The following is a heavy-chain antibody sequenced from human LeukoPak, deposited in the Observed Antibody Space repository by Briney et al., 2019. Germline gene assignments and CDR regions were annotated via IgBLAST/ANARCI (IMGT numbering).Heavy chain of an antibody. CDR3: ARHPIYYTIDY. CDR1: GGSISSGSYF. J-gene: IGHJ4*02. V-gene: IGHV4-61*02. CDR2: IYSSGRT. Sequence: SQTLSLTCTVSGGSISSGSYFWNWIRQPAGKALEWIGRIYSSGRTNYNPSLKSRVTISVDTSKNQFSLKLSSVTAADTAVYYCARHPIYYTIDYWGQGTLVTVSS. D-gene: IGHD3-3*01.